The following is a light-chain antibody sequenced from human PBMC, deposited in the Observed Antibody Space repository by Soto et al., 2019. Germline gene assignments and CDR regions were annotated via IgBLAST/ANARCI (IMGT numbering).Light chain of an antibody. CDR1: QDISTY. CDR2: AAS. Sequence: AIRMTQSPSSLSASTGDRVTITCRASQDISTYLAWYQQKPGKAPDLLIYAASALQYGVPSGFSGSGSGTDFALTISNLQSEDFASYYCQQYYSHPLAFGGGTNVEI. J-gene: IGKJ4*01. V-gene: IGKV1-8*01. CDR3: QQYYSHPLA.